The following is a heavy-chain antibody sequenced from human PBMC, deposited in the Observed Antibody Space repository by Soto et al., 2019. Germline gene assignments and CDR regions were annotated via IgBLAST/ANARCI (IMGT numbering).Heavy chain of an antibody. J-gene: IGHJ4*02. Sequence: GGSLRLSCAASGFTFNSYSMNWVRQAPGKGLEWVSYISDSGRSIYYADSVSGRFTISRDNAKNSLYLQMNSLRDEDTAVYYCTRAFGSGWYRAPDYWGQGALVTVS. V-gene: IGHV3-48*02. CDR1: GFTFNSYS. CDR2: ISDSGRSI. CDR3: TRAFGSGWYRAPDY. D-gene: IGHD6-19*01.